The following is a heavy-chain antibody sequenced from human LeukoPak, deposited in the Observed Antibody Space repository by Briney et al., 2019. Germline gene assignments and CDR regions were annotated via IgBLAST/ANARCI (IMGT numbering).Heavy chain of an antibody. Sequence: ASVKVSCKASGYTFTSYGISGVRQAPGQGLEWMGWISAYNGNTNYAQKLQGRVTMTTDTSTSTAYMELRSLRSDDTAVYYCARNDIVVVPAAKHSDAFDIWGQGTMVTVSS. CDR2: ISAYNGNT. J-gene: IGHJ3*02. CDR1: GYTFTSYG. CDR3: ARNDIVVVPAAKHSDAFDI. V-gene: IGHV1-18*01. D-gene: IGHD2-2*01.